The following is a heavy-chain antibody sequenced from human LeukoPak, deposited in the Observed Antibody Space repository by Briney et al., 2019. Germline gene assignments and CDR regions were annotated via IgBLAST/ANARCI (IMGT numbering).Heavy chain of an antibody. CDR1: GYTFTGYY. CDR3: ARDHYGDYVFDY. CDR2: INPNSGGT. V-gene: IGHV1-2*02. D-gene: IGHD4-17*01. Sequence: ASVKVSCTASGYTFTGYYMHWVRQAPGQGLEWMGWINPNSGGTNYAQKFQGRVTMTRDTSISTAYMELSRLRSDDTAVYYCARDHYGDYVFDYWGQGTLVTVSS. J-gene: IGHJ4*02.